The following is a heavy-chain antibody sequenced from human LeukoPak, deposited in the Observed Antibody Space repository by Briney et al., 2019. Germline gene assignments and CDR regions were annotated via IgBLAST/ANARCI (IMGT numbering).Heavy chain of an antibody. CDR1: GGTFSSYA. J-gene: IGHJ4*02. CDR2: IIPILGIA. CDR3: ARPSSGGIQLWSFDY. Sequence: ASVKASCKASGGTFSSYAISWVRQAPGQGLEWMGRIIPILGIANYAQKFQGRVTITADKSTSTAYMELSSLRSEDTAVYYCARPSSGGIQLWSFDYWGQGTLVTVSS. D-gene: IGHD5-18*01. V-gene: IGHV1-69*04.